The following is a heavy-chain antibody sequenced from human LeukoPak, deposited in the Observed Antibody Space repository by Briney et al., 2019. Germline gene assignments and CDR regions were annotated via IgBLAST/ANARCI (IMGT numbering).Heavy chain of an antibody. CDR2: IYYSGTT. J-gene: IGHJ6*02. D-gene: IGHD6-13*01. CDR3: ATSIAAAGTRNNYYYYGMDV. CDR1: GGSISSSSYY. Sequence: PSETLSLTCTVSGGSISSSSYYWGWIRQPPGRGLEWIGSIYYSGTTYYNPSLKSRVTVSEHTSKNQLSLKLSSVTAADTAVYYCATSIAAAGTRNNYYYYGMDVWGQGTTVTVSS. V-gene: IGHV4-39*01.